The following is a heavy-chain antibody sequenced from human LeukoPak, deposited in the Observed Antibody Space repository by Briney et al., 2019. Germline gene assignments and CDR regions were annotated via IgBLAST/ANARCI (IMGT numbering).Heavy chain of an antibody. V-gene: IGHV1-2*02. Sequence: ASVKVSCKASGYIFAGYYMHGVRQAPGQGLEGMGWINPNSGGTNYAQKFQGRVTMTRDTSISTAYMELSRLRSDDTAVYYCARDVLSVRDYYYYGMDVWGQGTTVTVSS. J-gene: IGHJ6*02. CDR1: GYIFAGYY. D-gene: IGHD2/OR15-2a*01. CDR3: ARDVLSVRDYYYYGMDV. CDR2: INPNSGGT.